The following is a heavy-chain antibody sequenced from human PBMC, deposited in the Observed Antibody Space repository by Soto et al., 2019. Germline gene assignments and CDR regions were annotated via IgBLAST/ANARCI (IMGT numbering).Heavy chain of an antibody. CDR3: LALYLGH. D-gene: IGHD3-16*02. CDR2: IERETDGGTT. Sequence: EVQLVESGGGLGKPGGSLRLSCAASGFTVTNAWMIWVRQAPGKGLEWVGRIERETDGGTTSYAAPVKDRFTISRDDSKNTLYLQMDSLSTEDTAVYYCLALYLGHWGQGTLVTVSS. V-gene: IGHV3-15*04. J-gene: IGHJ4*02. CDR1: GFTVTNAW.